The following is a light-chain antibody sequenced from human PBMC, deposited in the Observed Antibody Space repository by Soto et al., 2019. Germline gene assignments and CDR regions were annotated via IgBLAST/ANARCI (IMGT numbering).Light chain of an antibody. V-gene: IGKV1-5*01. CDR3: QQYNSYSST. Sequence: DIQMTQSPSTLSASVGDRVTITCRASQSISSWLAWYQQKPGKAPKLLIYDASSLESGVPSRFSGSGSGTEFTLTIISLQPDDFATYYCQQYNSYSSTFGQGTKVEIK. CDR2: DAS. CDR1: QSISSW. J-gene: IGKJ1*01.